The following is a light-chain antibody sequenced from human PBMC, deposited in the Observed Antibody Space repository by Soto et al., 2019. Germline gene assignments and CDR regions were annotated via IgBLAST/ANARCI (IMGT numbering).Light chain of an antibody. CDR2: AAS. V-gene: IGKV1-39*01. CDR3: QQGHSTLTT. Sequence: DIQMTQSPSSLSASVGDRVTITCRASQSISSYLNWYQQKPGKAPKLLIYAASSLQSGVPSRFSGSGSGTDFTLTISSLQPEDFATYYCQQGHSTLTTFGQGTRLEIK. CDR1: QSISSY. J-gene: IGKJ5*01.